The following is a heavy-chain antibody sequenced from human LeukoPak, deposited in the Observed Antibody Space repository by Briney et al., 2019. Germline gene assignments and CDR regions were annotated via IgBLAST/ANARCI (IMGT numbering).Heavy chain of an antibody. CDR3: ARPIDFWSGYYFDY. J-gene: IGHJ4*02. Sequence: GASVKVSCKVSGYTLTELSMHWVRQAPGKGLEWMGGFDPEDGETIYAQKFQGRVTMTEDTSTSTAYMELRSLRSDDTAVYYCARPIDFWSGYYFDYWGQGTLVTVSS. CDR1: GYTLTELS. D-gene: IGHD3-3*01. V-gene: IGHV1-24*01. CDR2: FDPEDGET.